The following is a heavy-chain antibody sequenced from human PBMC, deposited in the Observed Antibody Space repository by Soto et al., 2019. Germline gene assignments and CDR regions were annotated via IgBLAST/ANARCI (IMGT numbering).Heavy chain of an antibody. CDR1: GYTFTSYA. J-gene: IGHJ5*02. CDR3: ARESITGTTWWFDP. V-gene: IGHV1-3*01. Sequence: ASVKVSCKASGYTFTSYAMHWVRQAPGQRLEWMGWINAGNGNTKYSQKFQGRVTITRDTSASTAYMELSSLRSEDTAVYYCARESITGTTWWFDPWGQGTLVTVS. CDR2: INAGNGNT. D-gene: IGHD1-7*01.